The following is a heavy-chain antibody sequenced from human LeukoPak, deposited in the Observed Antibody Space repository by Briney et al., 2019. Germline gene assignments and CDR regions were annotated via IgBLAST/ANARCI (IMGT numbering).Heavy chain of an antibody. J-gene: IGHJ4*02. V-gene: IGHV1-18*01. Sequence: SVRVSCKASGYTFTSYGISWVRQAPGQGLEWMGWISGYNGDTNYAQKLQGRVTMTTDTSTSTVYMELRSLRSDDTAVYFCARLAVAGHFDHWGQGTLVTVSS. D-gene: IGHD6-19*01. CDR2: ISGYNGDT. CDR3: ARLAVAGHFDH. CDR1: GYTFTSYG.